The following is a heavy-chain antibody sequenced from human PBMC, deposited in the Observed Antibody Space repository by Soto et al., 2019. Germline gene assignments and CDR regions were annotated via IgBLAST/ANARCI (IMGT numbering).Heavy chain of an antibody. CDR1: GGSISSSNYY. CDR2: IYYSGST. V-gene: IGHV4-39*01. D-gene: IGHD6-6*01. J-gene: IGHJ4*02. CDR3: ARQEYSSSSGGVDFDC. Sequence: SETLSLTCSVSGGSISSSNYYWGWIRQPPGKGLEWIGSIYYSGSTYYNPSLESRVTISVDTSKNQFSLKLSSVTAADTAVYYCARQEYSSSSGGVDFDCWGQGTLVTVSS.